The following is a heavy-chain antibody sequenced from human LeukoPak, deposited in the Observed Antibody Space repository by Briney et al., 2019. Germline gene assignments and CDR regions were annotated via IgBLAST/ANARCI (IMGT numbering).Heavy chain of an antibody. CDR2: IYYSGST. Sequence: PSETLSLTCTVSGGSISSYYWSRIRQPPGKGLEWIGYIYYSGSTNYNPSLKSRVTISVDTSKNQFSLKLSSVTAVDTAVYYCAGSKSWNPNAFDIWGQGTMVTVSS. D-gene: IGHD1-1*01. CDR1: GGSISSYY. J-gene: IGHJ3*02. V-gene: IGHV4-59*01. CDR3: AGSKSWNPNAFDI.